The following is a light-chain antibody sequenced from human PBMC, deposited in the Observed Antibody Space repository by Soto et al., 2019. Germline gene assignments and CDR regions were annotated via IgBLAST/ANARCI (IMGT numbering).Light chain of an antibody. CDR3: QRYNSYPYT. CDR2: KAS. J-gene: IGKJ2*01. V-gene: IGKV1-5*03. CDR1: QSISSW. Sequence: DIQMTQSPSTLSASVGDRVTITCRASQSISSWLAWYQQKPGQAPKLLIYKASSLESGVPSRFSGSGSGTEFTLTISSLQPDDFATYYFQRYNSYPYTVGQGTKLEIK.